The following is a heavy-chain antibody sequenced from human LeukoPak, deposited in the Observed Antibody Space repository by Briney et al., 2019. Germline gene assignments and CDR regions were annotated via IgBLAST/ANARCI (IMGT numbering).Heavy chain of an antibody. J-gene: IGHJ4*02. CDR3: ARENGEAFDY. V-gene: IGHV3-21*01. Sequence: KTGGSLRLSCAASGFTFSTNSMNWVRQAPGKGLEWVSSIGPSSTSIYYAYSLKGRFTISRDNAKNSLYLQMNSLRAEDTAVYYCARENGEAFDYWGQGTLVTVSS. CDR2: IGPSSTSI. CDR1: GFTFSTNS. D-gene: IGHD4-17*01.